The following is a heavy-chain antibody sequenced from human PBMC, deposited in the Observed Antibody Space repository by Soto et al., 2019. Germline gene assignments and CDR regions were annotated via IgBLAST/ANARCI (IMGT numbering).Heavy chain of an antibody. CDR2: IIPIFGAA. CDR1: GGTLSRYA. Sequence: QVQLVQSGAEVKKPGSSVKVSCKASGGTLSRYAISWVRQAPGQGLEWMGGIIPIFGAANYAQKFQDRVRIIADESTSTAYMELSSLRSEDTAVYYCARVGRTVAGRGYYFDYWGQGTLVTVSS. V-gene: IGHV1-69*01. CDR3: ARVGRTVAGRGYYFDY. J-gene: IGHJ4*02. D-gene: IGHD6-19*01.